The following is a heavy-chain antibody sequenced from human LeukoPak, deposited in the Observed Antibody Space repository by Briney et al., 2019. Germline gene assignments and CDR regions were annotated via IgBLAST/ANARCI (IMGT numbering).Heavy chain of an antibody. V-gene: IGHV3-7*01. Sequence: GGSLRLFCAASGLTFSSTWMNWVRRVPGKGLEWVGNIQPDGSEAYYVDSVEGRFTISRDNFRDSLFLQMNSLRAEDTAVYYCARPGVAGGAFDVWGRGTVVTVSS. CDR1: GLTFSSTW. CDR2: IQPDGSEA. D-gene: IGHD1-26*01. CDR3: ARPGVAGGAFDV. J-gene: IGHJ3*01.